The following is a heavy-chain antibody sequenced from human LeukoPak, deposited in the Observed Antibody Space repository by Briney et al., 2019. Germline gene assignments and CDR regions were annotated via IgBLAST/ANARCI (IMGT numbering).Heavy chain of an antibody. CDR1: GFTFSDYY. CDR3: ARDLGDYYDSSGYYLFDY. CDR2: ISSSGSTI. D-gene: IGHD3-22*01. J-gene: IGHJ4*02. Sequence: GGSLRLSCAASGFTFSDYYMSWIRQAPGKGLEGVSYISSSGSTIYYADSVKGRFTISRDNAKTSLYLQMNSLRAEDTAVYYCARDLGDYYDSSGYYLFDYWGQGTLVTVSS. V-gene: IGHV3-11*01.